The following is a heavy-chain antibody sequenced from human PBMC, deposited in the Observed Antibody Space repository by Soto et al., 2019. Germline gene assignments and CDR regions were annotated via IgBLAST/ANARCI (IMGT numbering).Heavy chain of an antibody. CDR1: GGSFSGYY. V-gene: IGHV4-34*01. Sequence: PSETLSLTCAVYGGSFSGYYWSWVRQPPGKGLEWIGEINHSGSTNYNPSLKSRVTISVDTSKNQFSLKLSSVTAADTAVYYCASRLRPSAFGVVAYYYYYLEVWGKGTTVTVSS. D-gene: IGHD3-3*01. CDR2: INHSGST. CDR3: ASRLRPSAFGVVAYYYYYLEV. J-gene: IGHJ6*03.